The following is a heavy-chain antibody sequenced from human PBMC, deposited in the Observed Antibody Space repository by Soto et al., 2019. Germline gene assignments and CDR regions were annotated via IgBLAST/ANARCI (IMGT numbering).Heavy chain of an antibody. CDR1: GLTFSSYW. Sequence: EVQLVESGGGLVQPGGSLTLSCAASGLTFSSYWMHWVRQAPGKGLVWVSRIKSDGSGPTYADSVKGRLTISRDNSRNTLYLQMNSLRAEDTAVYFCARGDGDHYDGNGYLGRYWGQGTLVTVSS. CDR3: ARGDGDHYDGNGYLGRY. D-gene: IGHD3-22*01. V-gene: IGHV3-74*01. J-gene: IGHJ4*02. CDR2: IKSDGSGP.